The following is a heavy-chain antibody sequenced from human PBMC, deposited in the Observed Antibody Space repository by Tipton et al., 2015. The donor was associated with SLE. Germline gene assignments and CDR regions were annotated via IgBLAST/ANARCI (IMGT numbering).Heavy chain of an antibody. CDR3: ARDIAAAGGYNWFDP. CDR1: GGSISSGASS. CDR2: IYNSGNS. Sequence: TLSLTCTVSGGSISSGASSWSWIRQPAGKGLEWIGYIYNSGNSNLDYNPSLKSRVTISVDTSKNQFSLKLSSVTAADTAVYYCARDIAAAGGYNWFDPWGQGTLVTVSS. J-gene: IGHJ5*02. V-gene: IGHV4-61*09. D-gene: IGHD6-13*01.